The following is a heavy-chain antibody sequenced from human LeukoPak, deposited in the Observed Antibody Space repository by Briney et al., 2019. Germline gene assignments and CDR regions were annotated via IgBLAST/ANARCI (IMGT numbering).Heavy chain of an antibody. CDR2: ISGSGGST. CDR3: AKDLNGIAAPNAFDI. V-gene: IGHV3-23*01. Sequence: PGGSLRLSCAASGFTFDDYTMHWVRQAPGKGLEWVSAISGSGGSTYYADSVKGRFTISRDNSKNTLYLQMNSLRAEDTAVYYCAKDLNGIAAPNAFDIWGQGTMVTVSS. D-gene: IGHD6-6*01. J-gene: IGHJ3*02. CDR1: GFTFDDYT.